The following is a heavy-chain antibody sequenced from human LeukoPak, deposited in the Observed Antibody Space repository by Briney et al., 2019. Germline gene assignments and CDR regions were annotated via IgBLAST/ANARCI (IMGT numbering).Heavy chain of an antibody. Sequence: ASVKVSCKVSGYTLTELSVHWVRQAPGKGLEWMGGFDPEDGETIYAQKFQGRVTMTEDTSTDTAYMELSSLRSEDTAVYYCATKPTYYYDSSGYYYSDYWGQGTLVTVSS. CDR1: GYTLTELS. CDR2: FDPEDGET. CDR3: ATKPTYYYDSSGYYYSDY. J-gene: IGHJ4*02. V-gene: IGHV1-24*01. D-gene: IGHD3-22*01.